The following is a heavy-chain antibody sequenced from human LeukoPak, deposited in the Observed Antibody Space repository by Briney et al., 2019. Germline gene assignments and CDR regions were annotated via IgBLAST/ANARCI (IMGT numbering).Heavy chain of an antibody. CDR1: GGSISSYY. Sequence: PSETLSLTCTVSGGSISSYYWSWIRQPPGKGLEWIGYIYYSGSTNYNPSLKSRVTISVDTSKNQFSLKLSSVTAADTAVYYCATQSRPVPCPFDYWGQGTLVTVSS. D-gene: IGHD2-2*01. CDR3: ATQSRPVPCPFDY. V-gene: IGHV4-59*01. J-gene: IGHJ4*02. CDR2: IYYSGST.